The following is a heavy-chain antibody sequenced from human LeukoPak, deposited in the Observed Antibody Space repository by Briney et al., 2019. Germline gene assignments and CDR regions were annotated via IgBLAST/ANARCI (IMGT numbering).Heavy chain of an antibody. CDR1: IDSFSNYH. CDR2: VNESGGT. CDR3: ARYIVSYPHDAFDI. D-gene: IGHD1-26*01. J-gene: IGHJ3*02. Sequence: SETLSLTCAVYIDSFSNYHWNWIRQTPAKGMEWIGEVNESGGTNISPSLKSRVTISVDTSKNQFSLKLSSVTAADTAFYYCARYIVSYPHDAFDIWGQGTMVTVSS. V-gene: IGHV4-34*01.